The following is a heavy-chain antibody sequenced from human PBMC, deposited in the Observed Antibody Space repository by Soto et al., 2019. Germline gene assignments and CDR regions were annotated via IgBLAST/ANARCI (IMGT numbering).Heavy chain of an antibody. D-gene: IGHD3-10*01. V-gene: IGHV3-48*03. J-gene: IGHJ4*02. CDR1: GFTFSSYE. Sequence: EVQLVESGGGLVQPGGSLRLSCIGSGFTFSSYEMNWVRQAPGKGLEWISYIGGRDGPKFYADSVQGRFTISRDNARNSLYLQMDSLTAADTAVYYCARIHNNYNDVHFDSWGQGTLVTVSP. CDR2: IGGRDGPK. CDR3: ARIHNNYNDVHFDS.